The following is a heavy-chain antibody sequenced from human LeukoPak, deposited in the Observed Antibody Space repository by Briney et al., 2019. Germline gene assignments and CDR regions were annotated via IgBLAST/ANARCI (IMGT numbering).Heavy chain of an antibody. D-gene: IGHD3-3*01. CDR2: IVVGSGNT. CDR3: AADGNDFWSGYGNFDY. J-gene: IGHJ4*02. V-gene: IGHV1-58*02. Sequence: SVTVSCKASGYTFTSYDINWVRQARGQRLEWIGWIVVGSGNTNYAQKFQERVTITRDMSTSTAYMELSSLRSEDTAVYYCAADGNDFWSGYGNFDYWGQGTLVTVSS. CDR1: GYTFTSYD.